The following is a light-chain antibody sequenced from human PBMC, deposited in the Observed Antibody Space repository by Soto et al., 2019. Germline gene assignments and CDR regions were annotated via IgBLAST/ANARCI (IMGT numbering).Light chain of an antibody. CDR3: QQYNDNWT. V-gene: IGKV1-5*03. CDR1: QNIVNW. J-gene: IGKJ1*01. Sequence: DVPMTQSPSTLSASVGDRVTVTCRASQNIVNWLAWYQQKPGKAPKLLIYMASSLESGVPSRFSGSGSGTEFTLTISSLQPDDSATYYCQQYNDNWTFGQGTKVEIK. CDR2: MAS.